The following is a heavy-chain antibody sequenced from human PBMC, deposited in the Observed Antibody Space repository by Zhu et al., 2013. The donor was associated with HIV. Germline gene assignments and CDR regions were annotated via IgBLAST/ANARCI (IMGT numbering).Heavy chain of an antibody. CDR1: GYTFTSYD. Sequence: QVQLVQSGAEVRSLGSVRSLQTSGYTFTSYDINWVRQATGQGLEWMGWMNPHSGHSGSAQKFQGRVTMTMNTSISTVYMELSSLRSEDTAVYYCARVRSSSSLHYYGMDVWGQGTAITVTS. D-gene: IGHD6-13*01. CDR3: ARVRSSSSLHYYGMDV. CDR2: MNPHSGHS. J-gene: IGHJ6*02. V-gene: IGHV1-8*01.